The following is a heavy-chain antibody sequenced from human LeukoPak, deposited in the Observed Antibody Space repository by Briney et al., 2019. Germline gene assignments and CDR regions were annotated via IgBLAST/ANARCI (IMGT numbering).Heavy chain of an antibody. CDR1: GYTFTGYY. V-gene: IGHV1-2*02. Sequence: ASVKVSCRASGYTFTGYYMHWVRQAPGQGLEWMGWINPNSGGTNYAQKFQGRVTMTRDTSISTAYMELSRLRSDDTAVYYCARGLGSYSGNWFDPWGQGTLVTVSS. CDR2: INPNSGGT. D-gene: IGHD1-26*01. CDR3: ARGLGSYSGNWFDP. J-gene: IGHJ5*02.